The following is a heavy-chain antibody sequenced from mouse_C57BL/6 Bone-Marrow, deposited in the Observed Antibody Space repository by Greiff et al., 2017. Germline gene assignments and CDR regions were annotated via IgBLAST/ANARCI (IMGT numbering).Heavy chain of an antibody. V-gene: IGHV1-19*01. CDR1: GYTFTDYY. CDR2: INPYNGGT. J-gene: IGHJ3*01. CDR3: ARGYYDYDGFAY. Sequence: VQLKESGPVLVKPGASVKMSCKASGYTFTDYYMNWVKQSHGKSLEWIGVINPYNGGTSYNQKFKGKATLTVDKSSSTAYMELNSLTSEDSAVYYCARGYYDYDGFAYWGQGTLVTVSA. D-gene: IGHD2-4*01.